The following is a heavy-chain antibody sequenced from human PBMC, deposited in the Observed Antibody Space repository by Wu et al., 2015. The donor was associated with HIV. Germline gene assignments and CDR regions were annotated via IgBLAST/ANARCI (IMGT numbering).Heavy chain of an antibody. CDR3: AAEVTYYYGSGSYYGNGAFDI. V-gene: IGHV1-58*02. CDR1: GFTFTSSA. J-gene: IGHJ3*02. D-gene: IGHD3-10*01. CDR2: IVVGSGNT. Sequence: QMQLVQSGPEVKKPGTSVKVSCKASGFTFTSSAMQWVRQARGQRLEWIGWIVVGSGNTNYAQKFQERVTITRDMSTSTAYMELSSLRSEDTAVYYCAAEVTYYYGSGSYYGNGAFDIWGQGTMVTVSS.